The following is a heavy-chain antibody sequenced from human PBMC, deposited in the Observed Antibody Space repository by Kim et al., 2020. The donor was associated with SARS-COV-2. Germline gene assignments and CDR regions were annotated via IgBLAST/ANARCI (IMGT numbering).Heavy chain of an antibody. CDR1: GFTFSSYG. J-gene: IGHJ6*02. V-gene: IGHV3-33*01. Sequence: GGSLRLSCAASGFTFSSYGIHWVRLAPGKGLERVAVIWLDGSNKYYADSAKGRSTISRDNSKNTQYLQMNSLGAEDTAVCYCWRGRGGYYYYMDVWGQGTTGTVSS. CDR2: IWLDGSNK. D-gene: IGHD2-15*01. CDR3: WRGRGGYYYYMDV.